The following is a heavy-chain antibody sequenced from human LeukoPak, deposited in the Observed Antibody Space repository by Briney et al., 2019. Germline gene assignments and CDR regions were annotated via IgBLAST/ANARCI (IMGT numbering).Heavy chain of an antibody. CDR1: GGTFSSYA. CDR2: IIPIFGTA. V-gene: IGHV1-69*13. J-gene: IGHJ4*02. Sequence: ASVNVSCKASGGTFSSYAISWVRQAPGQGLEWMGGIIPIFGTANYAQKFQGRVTITADESTSTAYMELSSLRSEDTAVYYCARDRGTYYYDSSGYDYWGQGTLVTVSS. CDR3: ARDRGTYYYDSSGYDY. D-gene: IGHD3-22*01.